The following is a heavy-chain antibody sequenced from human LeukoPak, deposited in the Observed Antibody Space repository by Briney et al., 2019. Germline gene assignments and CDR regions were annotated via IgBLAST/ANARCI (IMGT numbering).Heavy chain of an antibody. D-gene: IGHD3-3*01. Sequence: GASVKVSCKASGCIFSSYAISWVRQAPGQGLEWMGGIIPIFGTANYAQRFQGRVTITTDESTSTAYMELSSLRSEDTAVYLCAYQGGLFWRGYAYGGQGTLVTVSS. CDR1: GCIFSSYA. CDR2: IIPIFGTA. V-gene: IGHV1-69*05. CDR3: AYQGGLFWRGYAY. J-gene: IGHJ4*02.